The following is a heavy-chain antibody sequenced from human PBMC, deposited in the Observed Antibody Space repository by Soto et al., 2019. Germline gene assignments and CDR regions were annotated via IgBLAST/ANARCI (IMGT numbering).Heavy chain of an antibody. J-gene: IGHJ4*02. D-gene: IGHD4-4*01. V-gene: IGHV1-8*01. Sequence: GASVKVSCKASGYTFTSYDINWVRQATGQGLEWMGWMNPNSGNTVYAQKFQGRVTMTRNTSISTAYMELSSLRSEDTAVYYCARGNDYSNGLCDYWGQGTLVTVSS. CDR2: MNPNSGNT. CDR1: GYTFTSYD. CDR3: ARGNDYSNGLCDY.